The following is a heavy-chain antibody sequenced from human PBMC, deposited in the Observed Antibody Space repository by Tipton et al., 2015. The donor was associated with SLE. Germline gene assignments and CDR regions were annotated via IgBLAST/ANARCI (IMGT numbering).Heavy chain of an antibody. CDR2: IYYSGST. V-gene: IGHV4-59*12. Sequence: TLSLTCTVSGGSISSYYWSWIRQPPGKGLEWIGYIYYSGSTNYNPSLKSRVTISVDTSKNQFSLKLSSVTAADTAVYYCAREPVGVPAAAYFDYWGQGTLVTVSS. J-gene: IGHJ4*02. D-gene: IGHD2-2*01. CDR3: AREPVGVPAAAYFDY. CDR1: GGSISSYY.